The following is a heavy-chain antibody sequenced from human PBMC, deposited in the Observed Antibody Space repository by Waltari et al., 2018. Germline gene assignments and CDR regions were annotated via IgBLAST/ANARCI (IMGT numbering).Heavy chain of an antibody. J-gene: IGHJ3*02. D-gene: IGHD3-3*01. CDR3: AKEYRDFWSGYYTRDAFDI. Sequence: EVQLVESGGVVVQPGGSLRLSCAASGFTFDDYAMHWVRQAPGKGREWVSLISWDGGSTYYADSVKGRFTISRDNSKNSLYLQMNSLRAEDTALYYCAKEYRDFWSGYYTRDAFDIWGQGTMVTVSS. V-gene: IGHV3-43D*03. CDR2: ISWDGGST. CDR1: GFTFDDYA.